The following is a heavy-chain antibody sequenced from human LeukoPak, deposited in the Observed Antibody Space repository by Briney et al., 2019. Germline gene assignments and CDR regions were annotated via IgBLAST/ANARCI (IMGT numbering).Heavy chain of an antibody. CDR3: ARDRGYSYGYPFDY. J-gene: IGHJ4*02. Sequence: GGSLRLSCAASGFTFNSYSMNWVRQAPGKGLESVSYISSSSSTIYYADSVKGRFTISRDNAKNSLYLQMNSLRAEDTAVYYCARDRGYSYGYPFDYWGQGSLVTVSS. V-gene: IGHV3-48*04. CDR2: ISSSSSTI. D-gene: IGHD5-18*01. CDR1: GFTFNSYS.